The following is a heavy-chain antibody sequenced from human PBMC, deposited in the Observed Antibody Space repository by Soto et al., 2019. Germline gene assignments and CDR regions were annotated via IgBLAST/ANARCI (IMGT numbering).Heavy chain of an antibody. CDR3: AKDRGRWLKLGDFDY. CDR2: ISYDGSQK. V-gene: IGHV3-30*04. J-gene: IGHJ4*02. Sequence: QVQLVDSGGGMVQPGRSLSLSCAASGFSFSSSAMHWVRQAPDKGLEWVAIISYDGSQKYYEDSVKGRFTISRDNSKSTLSLQMNSLRAEDTAVYFWAKDRGRWLKLGDFDYWGQGTLVTVSS. D-gene: IGHD3-16*01. CDR1: GFSFSSSA.